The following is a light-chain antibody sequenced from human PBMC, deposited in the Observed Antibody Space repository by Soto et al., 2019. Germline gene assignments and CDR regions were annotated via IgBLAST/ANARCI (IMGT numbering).Light chain of an antibody. CDR1: QSVSSY. CDR3: QQYGSLPPT. V-gene: IGKV3-20*01. Sequence: EIVMTQSPATLSVSPGEGATLSCRASQSVSSYLAWYQQKPGQAPRLLIYNGPHRATGIPDRFSGSGSGTDFTLTISRLEPEDFAVYHCQQYGSLPPTFGQGTKV. J-gene: IGKJ1*01. CDR2: NGP.